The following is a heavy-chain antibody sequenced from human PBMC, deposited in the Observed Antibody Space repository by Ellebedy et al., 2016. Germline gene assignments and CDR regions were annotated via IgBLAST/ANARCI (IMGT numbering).Heavy chain of an antibody. CDR1: GCSISSSSYY. CDR3: ARRAITMIVVAEIFDY. CDR2: IYYSGST. Sequence: GSLRLSXTVSGCSISSSSYYWGWIRQPPGKGLEWIGSIYYSGSTYYNPSLKSRVTISVDTSKNQFSLKLSSVTAADTAVYYCARRAITMIVVAEIFDYWGQGTLVTVSS. J-gene: IGHJ4*02. V-gene: IGHV4-39*01. D-gene: IGHD3-22*01.